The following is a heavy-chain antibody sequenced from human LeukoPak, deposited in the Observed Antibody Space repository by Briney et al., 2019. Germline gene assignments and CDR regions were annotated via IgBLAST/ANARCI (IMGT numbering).Heavy chain of an antibody. D-gene: IGHD3-22*01. J-gene: IGHJ5*02. CDR3: ARHIPNVDYYDSSGLNWFDP. CDR1: GGSISSYY. CDR2: IYYSGST. V-gene: IGHV4-39*01. Sequence: RASETLSLTCTVSGGSISSYYWGWIRQPPGKGLEWIGSIYYSGSTYYNPSLKSRVTISVDTSKNQFSLKLSSVTAADTAVYYCARHIPNVDYYDSSGLNWFDPWGQGTLVTVSS.